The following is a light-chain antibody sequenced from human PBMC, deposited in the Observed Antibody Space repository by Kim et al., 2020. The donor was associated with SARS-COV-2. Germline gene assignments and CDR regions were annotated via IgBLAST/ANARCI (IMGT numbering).Light chain of an antibody. J-gene: IGKJ2*01. V-gene: IGKV1-5*03. CDR3: QQYNSYPYT. CDR1: QTISTW. CDR2: KAS. Sequence: DIQMTQSPSTLSACVGDRVTITCRASQTISTWLAWYQQKPGKAPKLLMYKASSLESGVPSRFSGSGSGTEFTLTISSLQPDDFATYYCQQYNSYPYTFGQGTKLEI.